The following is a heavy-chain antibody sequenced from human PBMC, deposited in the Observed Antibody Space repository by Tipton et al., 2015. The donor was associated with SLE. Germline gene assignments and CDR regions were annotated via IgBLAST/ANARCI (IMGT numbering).Heavy chain of an antibody. CDR1: GFIFNNYW. Sequence: SLRLSCAASGFIFNNYWMSWVRQAPGKGLEWVGNIKEDGSEKYYVDSVKGRFTIFRDNSKNTLYLQMNSLRAEEMAVYYCAKSDGGYYDFWSGYRTYYYMDVWGKGTTVPISS. CDR3: AKSDGGYYDFWSGYRTYYYMDV. V-gene: IGHV3-7*01. D-gene: IGHD3-3*01. J-gene: IGHJ6*03. CDR2: IKEDGSEK.